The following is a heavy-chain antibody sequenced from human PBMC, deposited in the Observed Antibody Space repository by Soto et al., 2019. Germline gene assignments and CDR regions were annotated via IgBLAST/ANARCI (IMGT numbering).Heavy chain of an antibody. J-gene: IGHJ6*02. CDR2: ISYDGSNK. D-gene: IGHD6-13*01. V-gene: IGHV3-30-3*01. Sequence: QVQLVESGGGVVQPGRSLRLSCAASGFTFSSYAMHWVRQAPGKGLEWVAVISYDGSNKYYADSVKGRFTISRDNSKNTLYLQMNSLRAEDTAVYYCGRGLISSSWYTFFYYYYGMDVWGQGTTVTVSS. CDR3: GRGLISSSWYTFFYYYYGMDV. CDR1: GFTFSSYA.